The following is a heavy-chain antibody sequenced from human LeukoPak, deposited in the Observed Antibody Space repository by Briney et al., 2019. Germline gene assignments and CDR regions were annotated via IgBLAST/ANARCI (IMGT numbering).Heavy chain of an antibody. J-gene: IGHJ4*02. V-gene: IGHV1-2*02. CDR3: AREAGRNIYDH. CDR1: GYTFTSYH. D-gene: IGHD1-26*01. CDR2: ISPNSGDT. Sequence: ASVKVSCKASGYTFTSYHVHWVRQAPGRGLECMGWISPNSGDTNYAQKFQGRVTMTSDTSINTAYMELSRLTSDDTAVYYCAREAGRNIYDHWGQGTLVTVSS.